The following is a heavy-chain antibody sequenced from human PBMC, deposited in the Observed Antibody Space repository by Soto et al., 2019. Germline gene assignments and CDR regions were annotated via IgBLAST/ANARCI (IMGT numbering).Heavy chain of an antibody. CDR2: ISYDGSNK. D-gene: IGHD3-22*01. CDR3: ARDRSGITMIVVVPGAFDI. V-gene: IGHV3-30-3*01. Sequence: GGSLRLSCAASGFTFSSYAMRWVRQAPGKGLDWVAVISYDGSNKYYADSVKGRFTISRDNSKNTLYLQMNSLRAEDTAVYYCARDRSGITMIVVVPGAFDIWGQGTMVTVSS. CDR1: GFTFSSYA. J-gene: IGHJ3*02.